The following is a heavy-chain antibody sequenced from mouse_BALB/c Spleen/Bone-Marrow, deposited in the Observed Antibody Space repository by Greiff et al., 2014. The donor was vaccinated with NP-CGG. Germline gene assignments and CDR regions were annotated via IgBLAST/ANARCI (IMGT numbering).Heavy chain of an antibody. CDR1: GYTFTNYL. J-gene: IGHJ2*01. CDR2: INPGSGGT. CDR3: ARRDGSYFDY. V-gene: IGHV1-54*03. Sequence: LVESGAELVRPGTSVKVSCKASGYTFTNYLIEWVKQRPGQGLEWIGMINPGSGGTNYNEKFKGKATLTADKSSSTAYMQLSSLTSDDSAVYFCARRDGSYFDYWGQDTTLTVSS. D-gene: IGHD3-3*01.